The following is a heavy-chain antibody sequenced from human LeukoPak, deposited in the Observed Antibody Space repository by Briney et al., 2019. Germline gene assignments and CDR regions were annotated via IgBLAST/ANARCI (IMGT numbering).Heavy chain of an antibody. CDR2: INPNSGGP. Sequence: ASVKVSCKASGYTFTGYYMHWVRQAPGQGLEWMGRINPNSGGPNYAQKFQGRVTMTRDTSISTAYMELSRLRSDATAVYYCARDLPFFRVVIPEPFDYWGQGTLVTVSS. J-gene: IGHJ4*02. CDR3: ARDLPFFRVVIPEPFDY. D-gene: IGHD3-3*01. CDR1: GYTFTGYY. V-gene: IGHV1-2*06.